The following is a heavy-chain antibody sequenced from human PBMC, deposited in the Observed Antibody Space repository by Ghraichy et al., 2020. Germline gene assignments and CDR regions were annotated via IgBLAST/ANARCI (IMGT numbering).Heavy chain of an antibody. D-gene: IGHD3-10*01. Sequence: GESLNISCAASGITFGSAVMTWVRQAPGKGLEWVGRIKSKSDGGTIGYAAPVKSRFTISRDDSTNTLYLQMNSLQTDDTAVYYCAAGRVRDYWGQGTLVIVSS. V-gene: IGHV3-15*01. CDR1: GITFGSAV. CDR3: AAGRVRDY. CDR2: IKSKSDGGTI. J-gene: IGHJ4*02.